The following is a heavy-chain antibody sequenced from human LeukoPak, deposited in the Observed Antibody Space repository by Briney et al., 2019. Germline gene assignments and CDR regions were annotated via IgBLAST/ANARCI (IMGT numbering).Heavy chain of an antibody. Sequence: SQTLSLTCAISGDSVSSNSAAWNWIRQSPSRGLEWLGRTYYRSKWYNDYAVSVKSRITINPDTSKNQFSLQLSSVTPEDTAVYYCARDQEPIESAPNDAFDMWGQGTMVTVSS. CDR2: TYYRSKWYN. D-gene: IGHD1-14*01. J-gene: IGHJ3*02. CDR3: ARDQEPIESAPNDAFDM. CDR1: GDSVSSNSAA. V-gene: IGHV6-1*01.